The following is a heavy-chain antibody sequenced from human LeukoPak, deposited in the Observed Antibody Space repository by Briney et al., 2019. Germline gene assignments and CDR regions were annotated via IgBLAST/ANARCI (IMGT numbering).Heavy chain of an antibody. V-gene: IGHV1-69*01. CDR1: GATFSSYA. J-gene: IGHJ4*02. D-gene: IGHD1-26*01. CDR2: IIPIFGTA. Sequence: ASVKVSCKASGATFSSYAISWVRQAPGQGLEWMGGIIPIFGTANYAQKFQGRVTITADESTSTAYMELSSLRSEDTAVYYCARESGSYFPSTFDYWGQGTLVTVS. CDR3: ARESGSYFPSTFDY.